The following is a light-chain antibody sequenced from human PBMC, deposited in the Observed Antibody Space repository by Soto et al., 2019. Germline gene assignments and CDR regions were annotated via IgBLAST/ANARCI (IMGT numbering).Light chain of an antibody. CDR2: GAS. CDR3: QQYNNWPPWT. V-gene: IGKV3-15*01. Sequence: EIVMTQSPATLSVSPGERATLSCRASQSVSSNFAWYQQKPGQAPMLLIYGASTRATGIPARFSGSGSGTEFTLTISSLQSEEFAEYYFQQYNNWPPWTFGQGTKVEIK. J-gene: IGKJ1*01. CDR1: QSVSSN.